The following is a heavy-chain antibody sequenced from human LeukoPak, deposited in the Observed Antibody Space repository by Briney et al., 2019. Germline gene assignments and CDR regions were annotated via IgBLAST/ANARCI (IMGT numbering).Heavy chain of an antibody. CDR3: ATTHMATRTFDY. CDR2: IYYSGST. Sequence: SETLSLTCTVSGGSISSSSYYWGWIRQPPGKGPEWIGSIYYSGSTYYNPSLKSRVTISVDTSKNQFSLKLSSVTAADTAVYYCATTHMATRTFDYWGQGTLVTVSS. V-gene: IGHV4-39*07. CDR1: GGSISSSSYY. D-gene: IGHD5-12*01. J-gene: IGHJ4*02.